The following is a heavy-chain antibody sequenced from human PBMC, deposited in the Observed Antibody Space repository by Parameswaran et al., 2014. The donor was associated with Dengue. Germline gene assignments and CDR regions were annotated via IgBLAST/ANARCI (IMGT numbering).Heavy chain of an antibody. D-gene: IGHD2-2*01. CDR2: INHSGST. J-gene: IGHJ4*02. V-gene: IGHV4-34*01. Sequence: WIRQPPGKGLEWIGEINHSGSTNYNPSLKSRVTISVDTSKNQFSLKLSSVTAADTAVYYCARFRNRYCSSTSCYSLGPYFDYWGQGTLVTVSS. CDR3: ARFRNRYCSSTSCYSLGPYFDY.